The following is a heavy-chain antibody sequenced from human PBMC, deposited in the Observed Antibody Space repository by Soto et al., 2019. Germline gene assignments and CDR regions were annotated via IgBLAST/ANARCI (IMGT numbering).Heavy chain of an antibody. CDR1: GYTLTELS. Sequence: ASVKVSCXVSGYTLTELSMHWVRQAPGKGLEWMGGFDPEDGETIYAQKFQGRVTMTEDTSTDTAYMELSSLRSEDTAVYYCATGVAAAGTYDYWGQGTLVTV. D-gene: IGHD6-13*01. V-gene: IGHV1-24*01. CDR3: ATGVAAAGTYDY. CDR2: FDPEDGET. J-gene: IGHJ4*02.